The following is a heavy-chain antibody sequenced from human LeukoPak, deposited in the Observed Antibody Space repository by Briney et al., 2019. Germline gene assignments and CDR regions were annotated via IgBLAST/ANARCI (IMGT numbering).Heavy chain of an antibody. CDR1: GFTFSSYG. CDR3: ARGAHYYGSGSYFDY. Sequence: GGSLRLSCAASGFTFSSYGMHWVRQAPGKGLEWVAVIWYDGSNKYYADSVKGRFTISRDNSKNTLYLQMNSLRAEDTAVYYCARGAHYYGSGSYFDYWGQGTLVTVSS. V-gene: IGHV3-33*01. CDR2: IWYDGSNK. J-gene: IGHJ4*02. D-gene: IGHD3-10*01.